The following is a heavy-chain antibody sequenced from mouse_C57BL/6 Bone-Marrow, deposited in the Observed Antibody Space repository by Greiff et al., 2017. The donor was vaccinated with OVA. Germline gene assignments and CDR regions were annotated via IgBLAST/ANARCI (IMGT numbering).Heavy chain of an antibody. J-gene: IGHJ4*01. D-gene: IGHD2-5*01. CDR1: GYSFTIYY. V-gene: IGHV1-66*01. CDR3: ARSNYGGLAMDY. Sequence: QVQLQQSGPELVKPGASVKISCKASGYSFTIYYIHWVKQRPGQGLEWIGWIYPGSVNTKYNEKFKGKATLTADTSSSTAYMQLSSLTSGDSAVYYCARSNYGGLAMDYWGQGTSVTGSS. CDR2: IYPGSVNT.